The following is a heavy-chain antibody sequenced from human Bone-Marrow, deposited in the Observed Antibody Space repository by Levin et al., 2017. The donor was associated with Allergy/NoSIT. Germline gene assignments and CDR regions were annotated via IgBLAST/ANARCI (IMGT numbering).Heavy chain of an antibody. CDR1: GFTVSSNH. J-gene: IGHJ3*02. V-gene: IGHV3-53*01. CDR3: AIYGSGNDYSAFDI. CDR2: IYSGGRG. Sequence: PGGSLRLSCAASGFTVSSNHMSWVRQAPGKGLEWVSLIYSGGRGYYADSVRGRFTISRDNSKNTLYLQLNSLRAEGTAVYYCAIYGSGNDYSAFDIWGQGTMVTVSS. D-gene: IGHD3-10*01.